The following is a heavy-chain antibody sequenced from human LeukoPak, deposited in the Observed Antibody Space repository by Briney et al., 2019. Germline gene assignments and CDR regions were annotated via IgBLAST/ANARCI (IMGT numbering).Heavy chain of an antibody. D-gene: IGHD6-19*01. CDR3: AREGSVAGLFDY. J-gene: IGHJ4*02. V-gene: IGHV3-30*03. CDR2: ISHDGNNE. CDR1: GFTFNNYG. Sequence: GGSLRLSCAASGFTFNNYGLHWARQAPGKGLEWVTLISHDGNNEYYADSVKGRFTISRDNAKNTLYLQMNSLRAEDTAVYYCAREGSVAGLFDYWGQGTLVTVSS.